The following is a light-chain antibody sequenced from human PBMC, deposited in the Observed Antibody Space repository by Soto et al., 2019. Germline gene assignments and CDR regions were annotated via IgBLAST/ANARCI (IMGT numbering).Light chain of an antibody. J-gene: IGKJ1*01. CDR2: KAS. CDR1: QGISIW. Sequence: DIQMTQSPSTLSASVGDRVTITCRASQGISIWLAWYQQKPGKAPKILIYKASSLEGGVPSRFSGSGSGTEFTLTISSLQPDDFATYYCQQYSTYTPRTFGQGTKVDIK. CDR3: QQYSTYTPRT. V-gene: IGKV1-5*03.